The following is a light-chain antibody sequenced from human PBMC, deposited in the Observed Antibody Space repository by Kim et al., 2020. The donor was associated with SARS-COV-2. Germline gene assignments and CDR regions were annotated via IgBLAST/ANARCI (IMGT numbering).Light chain of an antibody. CDR1: SSTIGADYH. Sequence: PGQRVTLACTGSSSTIGADYHIHWYQQLPGTAPKLLIYGNNNRPSGVPDRFSASKSGTSASLVITGLQAEDEADYYCQSYDSRLWVFGGGTQLTVL. V-gene: IGLV1-40*01. J-gene: IGLJ2*01. CDR3: QSYDSRLWV. CDR2: GNN.